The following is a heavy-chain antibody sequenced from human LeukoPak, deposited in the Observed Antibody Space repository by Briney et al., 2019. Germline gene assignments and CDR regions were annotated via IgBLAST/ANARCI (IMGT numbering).Heavy chain of an antibody. CDR3: ARGVREDCGGDCYPFDY. CDR1: GDSVSSNTAA. CDR2: TYYRSKWFY. Sequence: SQTLSLTCAISGDSVSSNTAAWNWIRQSPSRGLEWLGRTYYRSKWFYDYAVSLQSRIAINPDTSKNQFSLQLDSVTPEDTAVYYCARGVREDCGGDCYPFDYWGQGTLVTVSS. D-gene: IGHD2-21*02. V-gene: IGHV6-1*01. J-gene: IGHJ4*02.